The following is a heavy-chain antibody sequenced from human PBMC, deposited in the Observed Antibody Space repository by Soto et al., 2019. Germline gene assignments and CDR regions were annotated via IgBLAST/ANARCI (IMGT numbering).Heavy chain of an antibody. D-gene: IGHD3-10*01. CDR2: ISSSGTTI. Sequence: GGSLRLSCAVSGFTFSDYYMTWIRQAPGKGLEWISYISSSGTTIYYADSVKGRFTISRDNAKNSLYLQMNSLRAEDTAVYYCATATYGSGTSWGQGTLVTVSS. J-gene: IGHJ4*02. V-gene: IGHV3-11*01. CDR3: ATATYGSGTS. CDR1: GFTFSDYY.